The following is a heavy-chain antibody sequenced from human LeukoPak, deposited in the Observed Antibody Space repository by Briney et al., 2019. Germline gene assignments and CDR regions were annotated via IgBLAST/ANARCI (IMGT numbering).Heavy chain of an antibody. Sequence: GGSLRLSCAASGFTFDDYGMSWVRQAPGKGLEWVSGINWNGGSTGYADSVKGRFTISRDNSKNTVYLQMNSLRAEDTAVYYCANSADYYYDTSGYMDYWGQGTLVIVSS. CDR2: INWNGGST. CDR1: GFTFDDYG. V-gene: IGHV3-20*04. CDR3: ANSADYYYDTSGYMDY. J-gene: IGHJ4*02. D-gene: IGHD3-22*01.